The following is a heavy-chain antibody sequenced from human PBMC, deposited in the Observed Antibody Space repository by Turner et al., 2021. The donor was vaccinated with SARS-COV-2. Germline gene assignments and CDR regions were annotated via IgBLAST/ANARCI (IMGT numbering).Heavy chain of an antibody. CDR2: INPNSGDT. V-gene: IGHV1-2*02. J-gene: IGHJ3*02. Sequence: QVHLVQSGAEVKKPGASVKVSCKASGYTVTGYYMHWVRQAPGQGLEWMGWINPNSGDTNYAQKFQGRVTMTRDTSISTAYMELSRLRSDDTAVYYCARGTYYYDISAYRNDAFDIWGQGTMVTVSS. CDR1: GYTVTGYY. D-gene: IGHD3-22*01. CDR3: ARGTYYYDISAYRNDAFDI.